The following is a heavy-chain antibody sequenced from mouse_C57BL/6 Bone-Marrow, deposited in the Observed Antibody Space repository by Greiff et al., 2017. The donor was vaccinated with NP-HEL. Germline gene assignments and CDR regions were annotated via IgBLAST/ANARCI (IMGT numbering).Heavy chain of an antibody. J-gene: IGHJ4*01. CDR1: GYTFTSYW. Sequence: QVQLQQPGAELVMPGASVKLSCKASGYTFTSYWMHWVKQRPGQGLEWIGEIDPSDSYTNYNQKFKGKSTLTVDKSSSTAYMQLSSLTSEDSAVYYCARFALSYAMDYWGQGTSVTVSS. CDR3: ARFALSYAMDY. V-gene: IGHV1-69*01. CDR2: IDPSDSYT.